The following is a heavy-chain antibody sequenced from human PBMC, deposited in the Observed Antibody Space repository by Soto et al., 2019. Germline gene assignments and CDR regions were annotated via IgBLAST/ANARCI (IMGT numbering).Heavy chain of an antibody. J-gene: IGHJ4*02. CDR3: ARRYGPGFDY. CDR1: GGSIRSSTYY. D-gene: IGHD4-17*01. CDR2: IYYSGST. V-gene: IGHV4-39*01. Sequence: SETLSLTCTVSGGSIRSSTYYWGWIRQPPGKGLEWIGSIYYSGSTHYNPSLKSRVTMSVDTSTNQFSLKLNSVTAADTAVYYCARRYGPGFDYWGQGTLVTVSS.